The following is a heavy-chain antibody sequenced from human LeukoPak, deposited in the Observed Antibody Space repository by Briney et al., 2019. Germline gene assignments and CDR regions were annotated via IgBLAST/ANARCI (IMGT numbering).Heavy chain of an antibody. CDR3: ARIRCGHSGSVCYNH. Sequence: SETLSLTCGVFGVSINDYYWSWIRQSPGKGLEWIGEISHTEGTRYNPSLESRVTMSVGTSENQLSLKLIFVTAADTAVYYCARIRCGHSGSVCYNHWGLGTLVTVSS. J-gene: IGHJ4*02. CDR2: ISHTEGT. CDR1: GVSINDYY. D-gene: IGHD2-21*01. V-gene: IGHV4-34*01.